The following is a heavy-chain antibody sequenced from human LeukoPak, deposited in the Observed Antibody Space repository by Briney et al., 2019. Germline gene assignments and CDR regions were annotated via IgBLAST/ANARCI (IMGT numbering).Heavy chain of an antibody. CDR2: FAPEDGET. CDR1: AFTFSSYD. CDR3: ATEAAAGAEYFQH. J-gene: IGHJ1*01. V-gene: IGHV1-24*01. D-gene: IGHD6-25*01. Sequence: GGSLRLSCAASAFTFSSYDMHWVRQAPGKGLEWMGGFAPEDGETIYAQKFQGRVTMAEDTSTDTAYMELSSLRSEDTAVYYCATEAAAGAEYFQHWGQGTLVTVSS.